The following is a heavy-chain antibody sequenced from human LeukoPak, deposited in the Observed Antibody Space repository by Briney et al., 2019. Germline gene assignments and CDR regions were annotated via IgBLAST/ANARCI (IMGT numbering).Heavy chain of an antibody. J-gene: IGHJ4*02. V-gene: IGHV4-59*01. CDR3: ARVTGYVIEDYFDY. CDR2: IYYSGST. CDR1: GGSISSYY. D-gene: IGHD3-22*01. Sequence: PSETLSLTCTVSGGSISSYYWSWIRPPPGKGLEWIGYIYYSGSTNYNPSLKSRVTISVDTSKNQFSLKLRSVTAADTAVYYCARVTGYVIEDYFDYWGQGTLVTVSS.